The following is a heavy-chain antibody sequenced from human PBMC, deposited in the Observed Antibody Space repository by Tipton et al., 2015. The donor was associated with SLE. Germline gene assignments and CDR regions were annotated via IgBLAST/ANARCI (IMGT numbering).Heavy chain of an antibody. CDR1: GFTFSSYG. D-gene: IGHD3-10*01. CDR2: IWYDGSNK. V-gene: IGHV3-33*01. CDR3: ARDHPRVRGGGGLFGP. Sequence: RSLRLSCAASGFTFSSYGMHWVRQAPGKGLEWVAVIWYDGSNKYYADSVKGRFTISRDNSKNTLYLQMNSLRAEDTAVYYCARDHPRVRGGGGLFGPWGQGTLVTVSS. J-gene: IGHJ5*02.